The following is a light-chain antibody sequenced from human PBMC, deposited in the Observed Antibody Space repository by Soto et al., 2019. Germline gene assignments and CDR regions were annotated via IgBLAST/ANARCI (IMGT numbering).Light chain of an antibody. J-gene: IGKJ2*01. CDR3: QQCNNTPYT. CDR2: GAS. V-gene: IGKV3-15*01. CDR1: QSISNN. Sequence: DIVMTQSPATLSVSPGERATLSCRASQSISNNLIWYQQKSGQAPRLLIYGASTRATGIPARFSGSGSGTEFTLTISSLQSEDVAVYYCQQCNNTPYTFGQGTKVDIK.